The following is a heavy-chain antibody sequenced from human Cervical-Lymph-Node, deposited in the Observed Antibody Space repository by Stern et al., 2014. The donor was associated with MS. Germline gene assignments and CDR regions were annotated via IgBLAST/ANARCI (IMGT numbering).Heavy chain of an antibody. V-gene: IGHV1-2*06. J-gene: IGHJ4*02. CDR1: GYTFSGYY. D-gene: IGHD3-16*01. CDR3: ARWGIRTGNQLDY. CDR2: INPNSGGA. Sequence: QLVQSGAEVKKPGASVKVSCKASGYTFSGYYMYWVRQAPGQGLEWMGRINPNSGGADFAQNFQGRVTLTWDTSVTTAYMELSRLRSDDTALYFCARWGIRTGNQLDYWGQGTLVTVSS.